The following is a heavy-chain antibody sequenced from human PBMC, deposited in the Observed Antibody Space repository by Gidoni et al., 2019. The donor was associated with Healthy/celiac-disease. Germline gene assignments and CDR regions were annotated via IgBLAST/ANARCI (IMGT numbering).Heavy chain of an antibody. V-gene: IGHV4-39*01. CDR2: IYYSGST. D-gene: IGHD1-26*01. J-gene: IGHJ6*03. CDR3: ARHGATYYYYYMDV. CDR1: GGSISSSSYY. Sequence: QLQLQESGPGLVKPSETLSLTCTVSGGSISSSSYYWGWIRQPPGKGLEWIGRIYYSGSTYYNPSLKSRVTISVDTSKNQFSLKLSSVTAADTAVYYCARHGATYYYYYMDVWGKGTTVTVSS.